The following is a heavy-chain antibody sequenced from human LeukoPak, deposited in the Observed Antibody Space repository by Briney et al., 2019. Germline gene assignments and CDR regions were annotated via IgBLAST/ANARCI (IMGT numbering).Heavy chain of an antibody. Sequence: AGGSLRLSCAVSGFTFSSYAMHWVRQAPVKGLEWVAIILYDGSKTYYADSVKGRFTISRDNSKNTLYLQMNSLRAEDTAVYYCAKDSRDGYSRFDYWGQGTLVTVSS. J-gene: IGHJ4*02. CDR1: GFTFSSYA. CDR3: AKDSRDGYSRFDY. D-gene: IGHD5-24*01. V-gene: IGHV3-30*04. CDR2: ILYDGSKT.